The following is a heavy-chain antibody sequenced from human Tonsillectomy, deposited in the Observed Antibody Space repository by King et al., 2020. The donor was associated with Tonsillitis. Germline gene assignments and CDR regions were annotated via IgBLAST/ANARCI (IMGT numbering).Heavy chain of an antibody. CDR1: GFSFDDYG. V-gene: IGHV3-20*01. Sequence: VQLVESGGGVVRPGGSLRLSCAASGFSFDDYGMSWVRQAPGKRLEWVSGINWNGYRTGNAHSVKGRFTISSDTAKNSVYLQMNSLRAEDTDLYLCARVSGWCGDVVPWYFGLWGRGTRVPVSS. D-gene: IGHD2-2*01. CDR3: ARVSGWCGDVVPWYFGL. CDR2: INWNGYRT. J-gene: IGHJ2*01.